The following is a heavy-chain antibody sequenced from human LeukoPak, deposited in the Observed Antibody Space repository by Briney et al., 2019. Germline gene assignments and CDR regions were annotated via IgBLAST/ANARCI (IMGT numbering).Heavy chain of an antibody. CDR3: ARPQGKATIPHWFDP. CDR1: VDPTQSTIYY. D-gene: IGHD5-24*01. J-gene: IGHJ5*02. V-gene: IGHV4-39*01. CDR2: IYYTGRT. Sequence: PSETLSLTCSVTVDPTQSTIYYWGWIRQAPGKGLEWIGSIYYTGRTYYNSSLKSRITISVDTSKRQASLRLTSVTAADTAVYYCARPQGKATIPHWFDPWGQGIQVTVSS.